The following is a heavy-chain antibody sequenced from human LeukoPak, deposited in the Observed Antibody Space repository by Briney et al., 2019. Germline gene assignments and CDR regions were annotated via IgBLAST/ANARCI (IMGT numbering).Heavy chain of an antibody. Sequence: GSLRLSCAASGFTFSSYWMSWVRQAPGKGLEWVANIKQDGSEKYYVDSVKGRFTISRDNAKNSLYPQMNSLRAEDTAVYYCARVRSGYDYYYYYYMDVWGKGTTVAVSS. J-gene: IGHJ6*03. CDR3: ARVRSGYDYYYYYYMDV. D-gene: IGHD5-12*01. CDR1: GFTFSSYW. V-gene: IGHV3-7*01. CDR2: IKQDGSEK.